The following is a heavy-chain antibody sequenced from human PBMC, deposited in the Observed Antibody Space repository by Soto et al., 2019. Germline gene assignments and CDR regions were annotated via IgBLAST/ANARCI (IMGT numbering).Heavy chain of an antibody. CDR1: GASITNRXYY. CDR3: ARQRTKVVTQAYFDH. Sequence: PSETLSLTCTVTGASITNRXYYWGFIRHGPGKGLEWIGSIYYSGSNYYNPYFKSRVTISIDTSKNQFSLKLSSVTATDTAVYYCARQRTKVVTQAYFDHWGKGSLVT. CDR2: IYYSGSN. D-gene: IGHD2-21*02. J-gene: IGHJ4*02. V-gene: IGHV4-39*01.